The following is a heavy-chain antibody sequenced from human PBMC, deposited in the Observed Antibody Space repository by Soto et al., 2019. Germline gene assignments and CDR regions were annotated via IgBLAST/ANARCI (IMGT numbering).Heavy chain of an antibody. J-gene: IGHJ4*02. CDR3: ATDILSGGAYPDS. D-gene: IGHD3-10*01. V-gene: IGHV3-21*01. Sequence: VGSLRLSCAASGFSFSPYTMNWVRQAPGKGLEWISSISSGSSYIYYAGSVKGRFTISRDNAKNSLFLQMNSLRADDTAVYYCATDILSGGAYPDSWGQGTKGPVSS. CDR1: GFSFSPYT. CDR2: ISSGSSYI.